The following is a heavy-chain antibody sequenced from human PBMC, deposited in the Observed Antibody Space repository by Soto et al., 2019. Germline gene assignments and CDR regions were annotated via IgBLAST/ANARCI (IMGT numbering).Heavy chain of an antibody. CDR2: IWYDGNNE. D-gene: IGHD6-13*01. V-gene: IGHV3-33*06. CDR3: AKDVGLAADSTSYFYGMDV. Sequence: QVQLVESGGGVVQPGRSLRLSCAASGFTFSSYGMHWVRQAPGKGLEWVAVIWYDGNNEYYADSVKGRFTISRDNSKNTLYLQMNSLRAEDTAVYYCAKDVGLAADSTSYFYGMDVWGQGTTVSVSS. CDR1: GFTFSSYG. J-gene: IGHJ6*02.